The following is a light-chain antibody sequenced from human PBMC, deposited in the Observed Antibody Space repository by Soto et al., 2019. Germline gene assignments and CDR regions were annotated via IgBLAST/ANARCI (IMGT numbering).Light chain of an antibody. CDR3: QQYNNWPPGA. CDR1: QSVSSN. J-gene: IGKJ3*01. Sequence: EIVMTQSPATLSVSPGERATLSCGASQSVSSNLAWYQQKPGQAPRLLIYGASTRATGIPARFSGSGSGTEFTLTISSLQSEDFAVYYCQQYNNWPPGAFGPGTKVDIK. V-gene: IGKV3-15*01. CDR2: GAS.